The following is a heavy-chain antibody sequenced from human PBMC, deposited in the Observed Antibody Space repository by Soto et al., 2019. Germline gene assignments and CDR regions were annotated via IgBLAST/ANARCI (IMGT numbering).Heavy chain of an antibody. D-gene: IGHD2-8*01. CDR2: INPNSGGT. J-gene: IGHJ5*02. V-gene: IGHV1-2*02. Sequence: EASVKFSCKASGYTFTGYYMHWVRQAPGQGLEWMGWINPNSGGTNYAQKVQGRFTISRDNAKNSLYLQMNTLRDEDTAVYYCARDNGMAGSFDPWGQGTLVTVSS. CDR1: GYTFTGYY. CDR3: ARDNGMAGSFDP.